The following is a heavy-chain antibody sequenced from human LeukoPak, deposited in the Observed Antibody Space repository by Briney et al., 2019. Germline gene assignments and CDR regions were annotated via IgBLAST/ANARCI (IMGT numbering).Heavy chain of an antibody. D-gene: IGHD2-15*01. J-gene: IGHJ4*02. Sequence: GGSLRLSCAASGFTFSSYAMHWVRQAPGKGLEWVAVISYDGSNKYYADSVKGRFTISRDNAENSVYLLMNSLRAEDTAVYYCATAGLYCSGGTCYSNHDYWGQGTLVTVSS. V-gene: IGHV3-30-3*01. CDR3: ATAGLYCSGGTCYSNHDY. CDR1: GFTFSSYA. CDR2: ISYDGSNK.